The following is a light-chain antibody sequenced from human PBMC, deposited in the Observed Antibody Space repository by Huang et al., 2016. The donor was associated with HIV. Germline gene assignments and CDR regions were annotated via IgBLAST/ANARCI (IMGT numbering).Light chain of an antibody. CDR1: QSLLHSYGYNY. V-gene: IGKV2-28*01. J-gene: IGKJ5*01. CDR2: LGS. Sequence: DIVMTQSPLSLPVTPGESASISCRSSQSLLHSYGYNYLDWYVQKPGQSPQLLIYLGSNRASGVPDRFSCSGSGTDFTLKISRVEAEDVGVYFCMQALQTPITFGQGTRLEIK. CDR3: MQALQTPIT.